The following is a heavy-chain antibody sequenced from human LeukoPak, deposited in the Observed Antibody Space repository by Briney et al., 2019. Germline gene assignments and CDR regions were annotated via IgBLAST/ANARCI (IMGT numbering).Heavy chain of an antibody. D-gene: IGHD6-19*01. Sequence: SETLSLTCAVYGGSFSGYYWSWIRQPPGKGLEWIGEINHSGSTNYNPSLKSRVTISVDTSKNQFPLELSSVTAADTAVYYCARDVIAVAGSYWYFDLWGRGTLVTVSS. J-gene: IGHJ2*01. V-gene: IGHV4-34*01. CDR1: GGSFSGYY. CDR3: ARDVIAVAGSYWYFDL. CDR2: INHSGST.